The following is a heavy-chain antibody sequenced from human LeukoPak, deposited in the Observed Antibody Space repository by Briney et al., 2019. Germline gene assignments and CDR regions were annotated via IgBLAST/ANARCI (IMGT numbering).Heavy chain of an antibody. CDR3: ARDSSRSTYNWFDP. CDR2: ISSSYI. CDR1: GFTFSSYS. Sequence: PGGSLRLSCAASGFTFSSYSMNWVRQAPGKGLEWVSSISSSYIYYADSVKGRFTISRDNAKNSLYLQMNSLRAEDTAVYYCARDSSRSTYNWFDPWGQGTLVTVSS. V-gene: IGHV3-21*01. J-gene: IGHJ5*02.